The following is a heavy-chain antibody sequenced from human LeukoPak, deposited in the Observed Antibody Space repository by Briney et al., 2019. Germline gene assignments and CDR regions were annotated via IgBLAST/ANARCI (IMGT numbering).Heavy chain of an antibody. CDR2: INHSGGS. J-gene: IGHJ5*02. V-gene: IGHV4-34*01. Sequence: PSETLSLTCAVYGESFSGHYWNWIRQPPGKGLEWIGEINHSGGSNYNPSLKSRLTISVDTSKNQFSLKLSSVTAADTAVYYCARSYNSSTYNWFDPWGQGTLVTVSS. CDR1: GESFSGHY. D-gene: IGHD1-14*01. CDR3: ARSYNSSTYNWFDP.